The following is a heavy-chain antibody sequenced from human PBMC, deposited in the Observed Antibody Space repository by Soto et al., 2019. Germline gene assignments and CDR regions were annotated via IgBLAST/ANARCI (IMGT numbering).Heavy chain of an antibody. Sequence: SVKVSCKASGGTFSSYAISWVRQAPGQGLEWMGGIIPIFGTANYAQKFQGRVTITANESTSTAYMELSSLRSDDTAVYYCARGPDFWSESGYFQHWGQGTLVTVSS. CDR3: ARGPDFWSESGYFQH. V-gene: IGHV1-69*13. CDR2: IIPIFGTA. J-gene: IGHJ1*01. CDR1: GGTFSSYA. D-gene: IGHD3-3*01.